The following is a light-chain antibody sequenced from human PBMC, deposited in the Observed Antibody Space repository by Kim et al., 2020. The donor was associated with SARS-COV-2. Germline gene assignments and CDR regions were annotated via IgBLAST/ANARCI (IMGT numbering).Light chain of an antibody. CDR3: SSYTSSSTWV. J-gene: IGLJ3*02. V-gene: IGLV2-14*03. CDR1: SSDVGGYNC. Sequence: QSALTQPASVSGSPGQSITISCTGTSSDVGGYNCVSWYQQHPGKAPKLMIYDVSKRPSGVSNRFSGSKSGNTASLTISGLQAEDEADYYCSSYTSSSTWVFGGGTKVTVL. CDR2: DVS.